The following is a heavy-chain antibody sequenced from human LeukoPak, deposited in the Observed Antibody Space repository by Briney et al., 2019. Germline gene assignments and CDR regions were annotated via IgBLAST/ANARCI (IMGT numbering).Heavy chain of an antibody. CDR2: IIPIFGTA. CDR1: GGTFSSYA. V-gene: IGHV1-69*05. CDR3: ARVGGQWTSWFDP. D-gene: IGHD6-19*01. Sequence: ASVKVSCNASGGTFSSYAISWLRQAPGQGLEWMGGIIPIFGTANYAQKFQGRVTITTDESTSTAYMELSSLRSEDTAVYYCARVGGQWTSWFDPWGQGTLVTVSS. J-gene: IGHJ5*02.